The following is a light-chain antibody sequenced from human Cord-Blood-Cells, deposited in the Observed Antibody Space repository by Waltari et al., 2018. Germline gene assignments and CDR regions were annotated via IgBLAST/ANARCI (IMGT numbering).Light chain of an antibody. CDR3: CSYAGSYLNWV. Sequence: QSALTQPRSVSGSPGQSVTISCTGTSSDVGGYNYVSWYQLHPGKAPKLMIYDVSKRPSGVPDRFSGSKSGNTASLTISGLQAEDEADYYCCSYAGSYLNWVFGGGTKLTVL. J-gene: IGLJ3*02. CDR2: DVS. V-gene: IGLV2-11*01. CDR1: SSDVGGYNY.